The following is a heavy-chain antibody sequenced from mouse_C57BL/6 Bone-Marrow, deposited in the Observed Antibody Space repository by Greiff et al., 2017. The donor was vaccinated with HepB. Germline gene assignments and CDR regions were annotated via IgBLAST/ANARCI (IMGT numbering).Heavy chain of an antibody. Sequence: QVQLQQSGAELVRPGSSVKLSCKASGYTFTSYWMDWVKQRPGQGLEWIGNIYPSDSETHYNQKFKDKATLTVDKSSSTAYMQLSSLTSEDSAVYYCALMMATTEDLYYYAMDYWGQGTSVTVSS. V-gene: IGHV1-61*01. D-gene: IGHD2-3*01. CDR2: IYPSDSET. CDR3: ALMMATTEDLYYYAMDY. J-gene: IGHJ4*01. CDR1: GYTFTSYW.